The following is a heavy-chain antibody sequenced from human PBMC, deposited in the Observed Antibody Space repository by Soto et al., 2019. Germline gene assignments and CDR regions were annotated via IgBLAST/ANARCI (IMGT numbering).Heavy chain of an antibody. V-gene: IGHV3-30-3*01. Sequence: PGGSLRLSCAASGFTFSSYAMHWVRQAPGKGLEWVAVISYDGSNKYYADSVKGRFTISRDNSKNTLYLQMDSLRAEDTAVYYCASTYSGSYYFDYWGQGTLVTVSS. CDR2: ISYDGSNK. CDR1: GFTFSSYA. J-gene: IGHJ4*02. D-gene: IGHD1-26*01. CDR3: ASTYSGSYYFDY.